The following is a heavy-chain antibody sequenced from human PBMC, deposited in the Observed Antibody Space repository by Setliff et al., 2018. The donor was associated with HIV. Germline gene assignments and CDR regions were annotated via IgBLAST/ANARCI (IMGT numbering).Heavy chain of an antibody. CDR1: GGSISTSNYY. CDR2: IYSDGNT. Sequence: PSETLSLTCAVSGGSISTSNYYWGWVRQPPGKGLEWVSVIYSDGNTYYADSVKGRFTVSRDKSKNTLHLQMNSLRGDDTAVYYCVRNGNYYYYMDVWGKGTTVTVSS. V-gene: IGHV3-66*02. J-gene: IGHJ6*03. CDR3: VRNGNYYYYMDV.